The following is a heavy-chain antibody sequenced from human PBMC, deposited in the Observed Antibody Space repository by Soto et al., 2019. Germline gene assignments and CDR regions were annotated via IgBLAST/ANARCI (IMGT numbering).Heavy chain of an antibody. CDR1: GFTFDDYA. Sequence: GGSLRLSCAASGFTFDDYAMHWVRQAPGKGLEWVSGISWNSGSIGYADSVKGRFTISRDNAKNSLYLQMNSLRAEDTALYYCAKDIGGLAAAGVYWGQGTLVTVSS. CDR3: AKDIGGLAAAGVY. CDR2: ISWNSGSI. J-gene: IGHJ4*02. V-gene: IGHV3-9*01. D-gene: IGHD6-13*01.